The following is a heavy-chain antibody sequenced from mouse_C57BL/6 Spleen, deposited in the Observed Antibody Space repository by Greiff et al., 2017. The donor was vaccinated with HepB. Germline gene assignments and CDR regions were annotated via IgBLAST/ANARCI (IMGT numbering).Heavy chain of an antibody. CDR3: ARGDYGSSYVGDY. D-gene: IGHD1-1*01. J-gene: IGHJ2*01. CDR2: INPSSGYT. V-gene: IGHV1-7*01. Sequence: VQLQQSGAELAKPGASVKLSCKASGYTFTSYWMHRVKQRPGQGLEWIGYINPSSGYTKYNQKFKDKATLTADKSSSTAYMQLSSLTYEDSAVYYCARGDYGSSYVGDYWGQGTTLTVSS. CDR1: GYTFTSYW.